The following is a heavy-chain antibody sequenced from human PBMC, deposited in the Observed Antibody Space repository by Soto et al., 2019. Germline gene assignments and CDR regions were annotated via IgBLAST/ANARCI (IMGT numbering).Heavy chain of an antibody. D-gene: IGHD2-15*01. J-gene: IGHJ4*02. CDR2: IDHSGST. Sequence: QVQLQESGPGLVKPSGTLSLTCAVSSGSISSSNWWSWVRQPPGKGLEWIGEIDHSGSTNYNPSLKSRVTISVDKSKNQFSLKLSSVTAADTAVYYCARGGCSGGSCYRQYFDYWGQGTLVTVSS. V-gene: IGHV4-4*02. CDR1: SGSISSSNW. CDR3: ARGGCSGGSCYRQYFDY.